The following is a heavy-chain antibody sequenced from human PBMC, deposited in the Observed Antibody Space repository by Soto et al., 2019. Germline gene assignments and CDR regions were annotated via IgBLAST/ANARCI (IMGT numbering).Heavy chain of an antibody. Sequence: QVQLVQSGAEVKRPGASVKVSCKASGYTFTSYDFNWVRQAPGQGLEWMGWVNTNSGNTDYAQKFLGRVPMTRNTFIRTAYVELSSLRSEDTAVYYCARASFLDPAFDIWGQGTMVTVSS. V-gene: IGHV1-8*01. CDR3: ARASFLDPAFDI. CDR2: VNTNSGNT. CDR1: GYTFTSYD. J-gene: IGHJ3*02. D-gene: IGHD2-2*03.